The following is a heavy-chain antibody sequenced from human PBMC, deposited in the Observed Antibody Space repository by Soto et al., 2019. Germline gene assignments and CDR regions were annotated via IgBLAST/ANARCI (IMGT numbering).Heavy chain of an antibody. D-gene: IGHD2-15*01. J-gene: IGHJ4*02. CDR1: GGSIPNNNYF. Sequence: SETLSLTCTVSGGSIPNNNYFWGWVPQPPGKGLEWIGSAAYSGGTYKNPSLKSRVTVSVDTSKNQFSLKLTSVTAADTAVYYCAKVVVGATSHSDFDSWGQGTLVTVSS. CDR2: AAYSGGT. CDR3: AKVVVGATSHSDFDS. V-gene: IGHV4-39*01.